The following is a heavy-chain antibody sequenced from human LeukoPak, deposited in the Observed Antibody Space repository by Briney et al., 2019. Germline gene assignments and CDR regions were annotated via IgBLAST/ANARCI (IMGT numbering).Heavy chain of an antibody. J-gene: IGHJ4*02. Sequence: GGSLRLSCVVSGVTFSSHWMSWVRQAPGKGLEWVANIKQDGSERYYVDFVKGRFTISRDNAKNSVFLQMNSLRAEDTAVYYCARDPNLYSGTYDTYWGQGTLVTVSS. D-gene: IGHD1-26*01. CDR1: GVTFSSHW. CDR2: IKQDGSER. V-gene: IGHV3-7*03. CDR3: ARDPNLYSGTYDTY.